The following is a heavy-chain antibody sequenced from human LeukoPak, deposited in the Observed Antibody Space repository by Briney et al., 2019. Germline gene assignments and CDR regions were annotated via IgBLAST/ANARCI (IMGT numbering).Heavy chain of an antibody. CDR3: ARHYDILTGYSAYAFDI. CDR1: GGSISSYY. CDR2: IYYSGTT. J-gene: IGHJ3*02. Sequence: PSETLSLTCTVSGGSISSYYWSWLRQPPGEGLEWVGYIYYSGTTNYNPSLKSRVTISVDTSKNQFSLKLSSVTAADTAVYYCARHYDILTGYSAYAFDIWGQGTMVTVSS. V-gene: IGHV4-59*08. D-gene: IGHD3-9*01.